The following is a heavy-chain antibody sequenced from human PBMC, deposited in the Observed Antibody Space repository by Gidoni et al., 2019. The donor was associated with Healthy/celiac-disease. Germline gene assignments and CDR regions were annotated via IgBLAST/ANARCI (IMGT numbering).Heavy chain of an antibody. Sequence: QVLLPESCPGLVKPSQTLSRTCTVSGGSISSGGYYWSWIRQHPGKGLEWIGYIYYSGSTYYNPSLKSRVTISVDTSKNQFSLKLSSVTAADTAVYYCARQVELYHKDAFDIWGQGTMVTVSS. CDR3: ARQVELYHKDAFDI. CDR2: IYYSGST. D-gene: IGHD1-7*01. CDR1: GGSISSGGYY. J-gene: IGHJ3*02. V-gene: IGHV4-31*03.